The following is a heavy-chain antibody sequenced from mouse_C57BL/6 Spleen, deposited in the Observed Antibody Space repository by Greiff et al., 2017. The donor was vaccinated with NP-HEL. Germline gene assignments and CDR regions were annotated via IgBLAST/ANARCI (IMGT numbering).Heavy chain of an antibody. D-gene: IGHD1-1*01. CDR2: INPNNGGT. CDR3: AREGITTVVVPFDY. V-gene: IGHV1-22*01. J-gene: IGHJ2*01. Sequence: DVQLQESGPELVKPGASVKMSCKASGYTFTDYNMHWVKQSHGKSLEWIGYINPNNGGTSYNQKFKGKATLTVNKSSSTAYMELRSLTSEDSAVYYCAREGITTVVVPFDYWGQGTTLTVSS. CDR1: GYTFTDYN.